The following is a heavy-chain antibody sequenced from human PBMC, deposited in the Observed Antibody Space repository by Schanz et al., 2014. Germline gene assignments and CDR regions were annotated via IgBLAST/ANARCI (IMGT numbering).Heavy chain of an antibody. Sequence: QVQLVESGGGVVQPGRSLRLSCAASGFTFSSYAMRWVRQAPGKGLEWVALSSYDVSIKDYSDSVKGRFTISRDNSKDTLYLQMNSLRDEDKAVDYCARGPSRGTYYYGMDVWGQGTTVTVSS. V-gene: IGHV3-30*04. CDR1: GFTFSSYA. D-gene: IGHD2-2*01. J-gene: IGHJ6*02. CDR2: SSYDVSIK. CDR3: ARGPSRGTYYYGMDV.